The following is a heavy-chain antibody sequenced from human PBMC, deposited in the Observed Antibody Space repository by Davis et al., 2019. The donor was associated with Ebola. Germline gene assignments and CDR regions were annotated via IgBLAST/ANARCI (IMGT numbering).Heavy chain of an antibody. D-gene: IGHD2-21*02. J-gene: IGHJ4*02. V-gene: IGHV1-58*01. CDR2: IVVGSGDT. Sequence: SVKVSCKASGFSFSRSAVQWVRQSRGQPLEWIGWIVVGSGDTKYAQKFQERVTMTRDTSISTAYMELSRLRSDDTAVYYCARLQVTNYFDYWGQGTLVTVSS. CDR1: GFSFSRSA. CDR3: ARLQVTNYFDY.